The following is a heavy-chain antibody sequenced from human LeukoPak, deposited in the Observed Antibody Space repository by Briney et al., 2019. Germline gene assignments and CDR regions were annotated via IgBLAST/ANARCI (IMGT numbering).Heavy chain of an antibody. D-gene: IGHD3-22*01. CDR1: GFTFSNYA. J-gene: IGHJ4*02. Sequence: GGSLRLSCAASGFTFSNYAMSWVRQAPGKGLEWVSTVSGSGGRTYYEDSVKGRFTISRDNSKNTLYLQMNSLRGEDTALYYCAKVIGQYYYDSSGYSIFDYWGQGTLVTVSS. CDR3: AKVIGQYYYDSSGYSIFDY. V-gene: IGHV3-23*01. CDR2: VSGSGGRT.